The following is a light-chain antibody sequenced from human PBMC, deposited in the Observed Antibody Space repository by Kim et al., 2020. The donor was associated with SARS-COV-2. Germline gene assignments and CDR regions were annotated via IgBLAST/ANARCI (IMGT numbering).Light chain of an antibody. CDR3: QQSYSTPIT. CDR1: QSISSY. J-gene: IGKJ5*01. Sequence: ASVGDRVTITCRASQSISSYLNWYQQKPGKAAKLLIYAASSLQSGVPSRFSGSGSGTDFTLTSSSLQPEDFATYYCQQSYSTPITFGQGTRLEIK. CDR2: AAS. V-gene: IGKV1-39*01.